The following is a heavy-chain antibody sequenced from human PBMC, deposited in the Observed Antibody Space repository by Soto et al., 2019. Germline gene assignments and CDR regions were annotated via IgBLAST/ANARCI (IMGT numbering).Heavy chain of an antibody. J-gene: IGHJ4*02. CDR1: GFTFSRYY. V-gene: IGHV3-48*03. CDR3: ARNYYASGALIFDH. CDR2: ISTSGLSGITV. D-gene: IGHD3-22*01. Sequence: GGSLRLSCVASGFTFSRYYIDWVRQVPWKGLEWVSYISTSGLSGITVIYADSVKGRFTISRDNAKNTVYLQLNSLRAEDKAVYYCARNYYASGALIFDHWGQGALLTVSS.